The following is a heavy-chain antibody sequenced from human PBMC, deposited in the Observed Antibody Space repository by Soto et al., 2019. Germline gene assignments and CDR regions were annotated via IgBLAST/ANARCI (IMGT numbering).Heavy chain of an antibody. CDR3: AREYTAWPLAYGLDV. CDR1: GFTFSTYS. Sequence: PGGSLRLSCVGSGFTFSTYSINWVRQAPGKGLEWVSSISSRSDIYYADSVKGRFTISRDNAKNSVSLQMNSLRVEDTAVYYCAREYTAWPLAYGLDVWGQGTTVTV. J-gene: IGHJ6*02. D-gene: IGHD2-2*02. V-gene: IGHV3-21*01. CDR2: ISSRSDI.